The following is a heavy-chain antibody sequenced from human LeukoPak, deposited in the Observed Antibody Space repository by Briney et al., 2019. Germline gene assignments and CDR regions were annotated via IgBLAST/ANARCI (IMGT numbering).Heavy chain of an antibody. D-gene: IGHD5-12*01. CDR1: GFTFSSYA. J-gene: IGHJ4*02. Sequence: GGSLRLSCATSGFTFSSYAMSWVRQAPGKGLEWVSAISGTGSSTNYADSVKGRFTISRDNSKNTLSLQMNSLRAEDTAVCYCARDSWNYVFYWGQGTLVTVSS. V-gene: IGHV3-23*01. CDR2: ISGTGSST. CDR3: ARDSWNYVFY.